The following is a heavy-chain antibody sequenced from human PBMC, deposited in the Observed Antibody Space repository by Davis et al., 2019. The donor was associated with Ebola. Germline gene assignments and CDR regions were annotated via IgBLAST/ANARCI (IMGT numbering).Heavy chain of an antibody. Sequence: SVKVSCKASGGTFSSYAISWVRQAPGQGLEWMGGIIPIFGTANYAQKFQGRVTITADKSTSTAYMELRSLRSDDTAVYYCAREGYCSGGSCYWDYYYYGMDVWGQGTTVTVSS. CDR1: GGTFSSYA. CDR2: IIPIFGTA. D-gene: IGHD2-15*01. J-gene: IGHJ6*02. CDR3: AREGYCSGGSCYWDYYYYGMDV. V-gene: IGHV1-69*06.